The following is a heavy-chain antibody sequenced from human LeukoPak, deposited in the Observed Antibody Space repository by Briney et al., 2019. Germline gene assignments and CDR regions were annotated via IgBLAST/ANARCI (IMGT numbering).Heavy chain of an antibody. CDR1: GGSFSGYY. D-gene: IGHD5-12*01. CDR2: INHSGST. V-gene: IGHV4-34*01. J-gene: IGHJ4*02. CDR3: ARVVAAKYPRYYFDY. Sequence: YPSETLSLTCAVYGGSFSGYYWSWIRQPPGKGLEWIGEINHSGSTNYNPSLKSRVTISVDTSKNQFSLKLSSVTAADTAVYYCARVVAAKYPRYYFDYWGQGTLVTVSS.